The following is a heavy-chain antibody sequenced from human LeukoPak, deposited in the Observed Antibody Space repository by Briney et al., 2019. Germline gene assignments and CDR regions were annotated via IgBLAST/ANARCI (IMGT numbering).Heavy chain of an antibody. CDR3: AKDDDWGRYKH. CDR2: IRSRAYGGTT. Sequence: GGSLRLSCAASGFTFSSYAMSWVRQAPGKGLEWVGFIRSRAYGGTTKDAASVKGRFTISRDDSRSIAYLQMNSLKTEDTAVYYCAKDDDWGRYKHWGQGTLVTVSS. CDR1: GFTFSSYA. V-gene: IGHV3-49*04. J-gene: IGHJ1*01. D-gene: IGHD3-16*01.